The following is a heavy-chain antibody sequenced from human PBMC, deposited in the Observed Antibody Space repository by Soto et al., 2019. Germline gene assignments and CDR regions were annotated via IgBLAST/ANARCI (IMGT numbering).Heavy chain of an antibody. CDR1: GFTFSRFN. V-gene: IGHV3-21*01. Sequence: RTSCAAPGFTFSRFNINLGRQGPGKGLEWVSSISSSSSYIYYADSVKGRFTISRDNAKNSLYLQMNSLRAEDTAVYYCARGRYYDSSGYQPDWGQGTLVTVSS. D-gene: IGHD3-22*01. CDR2: ISSSSSYI. J-gene: IGHJ4*02. CDR3: ARGRYYDSSGYQPD.